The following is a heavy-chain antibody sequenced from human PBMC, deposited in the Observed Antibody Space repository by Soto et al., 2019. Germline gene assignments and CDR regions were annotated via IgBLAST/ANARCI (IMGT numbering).Heavy chain of an antibody. CDR1: GYSFADYY. J-gene: IGHJ6*02. D-gene: IGHD4-17*01. CDR3: ARDQMTTVTINDYYGMDV. CDR2: INPDSGGT. V-gene: IGHV1-2*02. Sequence: ASVKVSCKASGYSFADYYMHWVRQAPGQGLEWMGWINPDSGGTNYAQKFQGRVTMTRDSSITTAYMELTGLRSDDTAVYYCARDQMTTVTINDYYGMDVWGQGTTVPSP.